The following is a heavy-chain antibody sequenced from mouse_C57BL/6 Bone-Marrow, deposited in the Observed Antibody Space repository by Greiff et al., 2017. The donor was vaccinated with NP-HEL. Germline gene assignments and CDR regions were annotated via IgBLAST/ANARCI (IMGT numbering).Heavy chain of an antibody. CDR3: ARGGPHRMDY. V-gene: IGHV1-64*01. J-gene: IGHJ4*01. CDR1: GYTFTSYW. Sequence: QVQLQQPGAELVKPGASVKLSCKASGYTFTSYWMHWVKQRPGQGLEWIGMIHPNSGSTNYHEKLKSKATLTVDKSSSTAYMQLSSLTSEDSAVYYCARGGPHRMDYWGKGTSVTVSS. CDR2: IHPNSGST.